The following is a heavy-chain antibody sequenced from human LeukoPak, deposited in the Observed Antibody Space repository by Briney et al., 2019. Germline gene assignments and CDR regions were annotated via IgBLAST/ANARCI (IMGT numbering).Heavy chain of an antibody. CDR1: GYTFTAYS. V-gene: IGHV1-2*02. J-gene: IGHJ4*02. CDR3: ARVGVEGASCYDY. CDR2: INPNSGVT. D-gene: IGHD2-2*01. Sequence: RASVKVSCKASGYTFTAYSMHWVRQVPGQGLEWMGWINPNSGVTNYAQKFQGRVTMTRDTSVSTAYMELSSLRSDDTAIYYCARVGVEGASCYDYWGQGTLVTVFS.